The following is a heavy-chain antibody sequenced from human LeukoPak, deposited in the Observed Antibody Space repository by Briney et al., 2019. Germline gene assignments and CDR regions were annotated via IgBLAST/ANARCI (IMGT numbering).Heavy chain of an antibody. D-gene: IGHD6-13*01. CDR3: ARVGGSSWRLEGIDY. CDR2: INHSGST. V-gene: IGHV4-34*01. CDR1: GGSFSGYY. Sequence: SETLSLTCAVYGGSFSGYYWSWIRQPPGKGLEWIGEINHSGSTNYNPSLKSRVTISVDTSKNQFSLKLSSVTAADTAVYYCARVGGSSWRLEGIDYWGQGTLVTVSS. J-gene: IGHJ4*02.